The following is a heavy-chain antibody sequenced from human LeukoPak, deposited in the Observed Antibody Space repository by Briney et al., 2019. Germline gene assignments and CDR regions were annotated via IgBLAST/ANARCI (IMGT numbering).Heavy chain of an antibody. D-gene: IGHD2-2*01. CDR2: IYPGDSDT. V-gene: IGHV5-51*01. CDR3: ARGGPNYALDY. CDR1: GYTFTSHW. J-gene: IGHJ4*02. Sequence: GESLKISCKGSGYTFTSHWIGWVRQTPGKGLESMGIIYPGDSDTRYSPSFQGQVTMSTDKSISTAYLQWSSLKASDTAMYFCARGGPNYALDYWGQGTLVTVSS.